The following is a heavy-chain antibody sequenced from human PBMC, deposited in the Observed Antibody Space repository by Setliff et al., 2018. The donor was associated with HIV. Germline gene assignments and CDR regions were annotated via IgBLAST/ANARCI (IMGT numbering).Heavy chain of an antibody. J-gene: IGHJ4*02. Sequence: SETLSLTCTVSGGSISSGGYYWSWIRQHPGKGLEWIGYIYYSGNTYYNPSLKSRVTISADTSRNQFSLTLRSVTAADTAIYYCARDKSGTGGPEYFFDYWGQGTLVTVSS. CDR2: IYYSGNT. V-gene: IGHV4-31*03. CDR1: GGSISSGGYY. D-gene: IGHD1-1*01. CDR3: ARDKSGTGGPEYFFDY.